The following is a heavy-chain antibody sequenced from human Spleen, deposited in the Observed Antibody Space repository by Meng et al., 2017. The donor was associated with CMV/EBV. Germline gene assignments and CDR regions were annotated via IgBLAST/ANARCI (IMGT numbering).Heavy chain of an antibody. CDR1: GGSISSYY. CDR3: ARANLRFYYYYGMDV. J-gene: IGHJ6*02. CDR2: INHSGST. V-gene: IGHV4-34*01. Sequence: SETLSLICTVSGGSISSYYWSWIRQPPGKGLEWIGEINHSGSTNYNPSLKSRVPISVDTSKNQFSLKLSSGTAADTAVYYCARANLRFYYYYGMDVWGQGTTVTVSS.